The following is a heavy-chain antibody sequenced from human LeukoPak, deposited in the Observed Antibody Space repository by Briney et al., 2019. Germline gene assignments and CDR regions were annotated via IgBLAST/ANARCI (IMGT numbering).Heavy chain of an antibody. J-gene: IGHJ4*02. CDR1: GFTFSSYG. V-gene: IGHV3-30*18. Sequence: PGRSLRLPCAASGFTFSSYGMHWVRQAPGKGLEWVAVISYDGSNKYYADSVKGRFTISRDNSKNTLYLQMNSLRAEDTAVYYCAKDKVSIYYDSSGYYFDYWGQGTLVTVSS. D-gene: IGHD3-22*01. CDR3: AKDKVSIYYDSSGYYFDY. CDR2: ISYDGSNK.